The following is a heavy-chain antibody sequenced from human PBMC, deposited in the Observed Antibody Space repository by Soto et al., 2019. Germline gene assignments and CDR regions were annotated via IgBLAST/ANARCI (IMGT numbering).Heavy chain of an antibody. V-gene: IGHV2-5*02. CDR2: IYWDDDK. Sequence: QITLKESGPTLVKPTQTLTLTCTFSGISITTSGVGVGWVRQPPGQALEWLTFIYWDDDKAYSPSLKTRLTITKDTSKAPVVITMTNMDPVDTATYFCVKIVGLEKHDAVEGWGPGTLVAVSS. D-gene: IGHD1-26*01. CDR1: GISITTSGVG. CDR3: VKIVGLEKHDAVEG. J-gene: IGHJ3*01.